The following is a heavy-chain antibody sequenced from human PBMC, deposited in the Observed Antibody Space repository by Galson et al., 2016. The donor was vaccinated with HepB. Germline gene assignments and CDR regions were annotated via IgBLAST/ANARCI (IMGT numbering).Heavy chain of an antibody. CDR1: GYTFTSYD. J-gene: IGHJ4*02. Sequence: SVKVSCKASGYTFTSYDINWVRQATGQGLEWMGWINPNSGNTGYAQKFQGRVTMTRNTSITTAYMELSSLRSEDTAVYYRARGHWNLQPGDYWGQGTLVTVSS. V-gene: IGHV1-8*01. D-gene: IGHD1-1*01. CDR3: ARGHWNLQPGDY. CDR2: INPNSGNT.